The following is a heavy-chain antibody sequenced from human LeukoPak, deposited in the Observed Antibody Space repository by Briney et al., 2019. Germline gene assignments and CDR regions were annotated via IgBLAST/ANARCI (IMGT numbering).Heavy chain of an antibody. J-gene: IGHJ5*02. D-gene: IGHD2-15*01. CDR3: ASSGGSGYLAA. V-gene: IGHV3-20*04. CDR1: GFTFDDYG. CDR2: INWNGGST. Sequence: GGSLRLSCAASGFTFDDYGMSWVRQAPGKGLEWVSGINWNGGSTGYADSVKGRFTISRDNSKNTLYLQMNSLRAEDTAVYYCASSGGSGYLAAWGQGTLVTVSS.